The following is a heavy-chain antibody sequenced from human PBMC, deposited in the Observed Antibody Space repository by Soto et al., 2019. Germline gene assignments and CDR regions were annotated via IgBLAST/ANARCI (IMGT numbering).Heavy chain of an antibody. J-gene: IGHJ6*02. D-gene: IGHD5-12*01. CDR3: ASSVAKYYYYGIDV. CDR1: GGTFSSYA. Sequence: SVKVSCKASGGTFSSYAISWVRQAPGQGLEWMGGIIPIFGTANYAQKFQGRVTITADESTSTAYMELSSLRSEDTAVYYCASSVAKYYYYGIDVWGQRTKVTVSS. V-gene: IGHV1-69*13. CDR2: IIPIFGTA.